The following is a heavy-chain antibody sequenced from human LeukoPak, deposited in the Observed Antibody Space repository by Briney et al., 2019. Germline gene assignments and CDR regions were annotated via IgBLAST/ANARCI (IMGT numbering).Heavy chain of an antibody. CDR1: GYSFTSYW. J-gene: IGHJ6*03. Sequence: AGESLKISCKGSGYSFTSYWICWVRQMPGKGLEWMGIIYPGDSDTRYSPSFQGQVTISADKSISTAYLQWSSLKASDTAMYYCARTYYDFWSGYSHPHYYYYMDVWGKGTTVTVSS. D-gene: IGHD3-3*01. CDR3: ARTYYDFWSGYSHPHYYYYMDV. CDR2: IYPGDSDT. V-gene: IGHV5-51*01.